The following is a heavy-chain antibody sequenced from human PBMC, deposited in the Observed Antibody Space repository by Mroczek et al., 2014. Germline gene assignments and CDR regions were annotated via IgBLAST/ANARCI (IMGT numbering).Heavy chain of an antibody. D-gene: IGHD3-10*01. J-gene: IGHJ4*02. Sequence: QVQLQQWGAGLLKPSETLSLTCAVYGGSFSGYYWSWIRQPPGKGLEWIGEINHSGSTNYNPSLKSRVTISVDTSKNQFSLKLSSVTAADTAVYYCARGHGWYYGSGSYYPRVDYWGQGTLVTVSS. CDR3: ARGHGWYYGSGSYYPRVDY. CDR1: GGSFSGYY. V-gene: IGHV4-34*01. CDR2: INHSGST.